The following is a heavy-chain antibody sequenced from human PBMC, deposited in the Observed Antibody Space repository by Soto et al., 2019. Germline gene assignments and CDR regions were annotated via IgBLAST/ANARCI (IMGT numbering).Heavy chain of an antibody. Sequence: EVLLLESGGGLVQPGGSLRLSCEASGFSFSSFAMNWVRQAPGKGPEWVSAIGDSGASTYYADSVKGRFTISRDNSRNTLYLQLNSLRAEDTAVYYCAKGVELDVWGNGTTVTVSS. CDR2: IGDSGAST. CDR1: GFSFSSFA. V-gene: IGHV3-23*01. J-gene: IGHJ6*04. CDR3: AKGVELDV. D-gene: IGHD1-26*01.